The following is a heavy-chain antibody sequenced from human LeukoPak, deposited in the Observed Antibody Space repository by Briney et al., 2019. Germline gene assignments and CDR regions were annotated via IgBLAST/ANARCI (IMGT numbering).Heavy chain of an antibody. CDR2: IVVGSGNT. CDR3: AAGTPNIVAHDAFDI. V-gene: IGHV1-58*02. Sequence: SVTVSCKASGFTFTISAMQWVRQARGQRLEWIGWIVVGSGNTNYAQKFQERVTITRDMSTSTDYMELSSLRSEDTAVYYCAAGTPNIVAHDAFDIWGQGTMVTVSS. CDR1: GFTFTISA. D-gene: IGHD5-12*01. J-gene: IGHJ3*02.